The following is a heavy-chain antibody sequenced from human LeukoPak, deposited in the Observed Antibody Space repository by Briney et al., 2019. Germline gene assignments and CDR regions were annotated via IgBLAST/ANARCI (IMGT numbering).Heavy chain of an antibody. Sequence: SETLSLTCTVSGGSISSGDYYWSWIRQPPGKGLEWIGYIYYSGSTYYNPSLKSRVTISVDTSKNQFSLNLSSVTAADTAVYYCARDLNYGGNSGFDYWGQGTLVTVSS. J-gene: IGHJ4*02. D-gene: IGHD4-23*01. CDR1: GGSISSGDYY. CDR3: ARDLNYGGNSGFDY. V-gene: IGHV4-30-4*01. CDR2: IYYSGST.